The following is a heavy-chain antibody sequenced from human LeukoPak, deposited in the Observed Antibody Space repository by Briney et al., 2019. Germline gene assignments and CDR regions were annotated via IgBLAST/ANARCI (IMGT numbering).Heavy chain of an antibody. Sequence: SETLSLTCTLSGGSIRSSSYYRGWIRHPPGKGLEWIRSIYYGGSTYYNPSLKSRVTISVDTSKNQFSLKLSSVTVADTAVYYCARQPAYDFWGGLTHSGSNWFDPWGQGTLVTVSS. J-gene: IGHJ5*02. CDR1: GGSIRSSSYY. D-gene: IGHD3-3*01. CDR2: IYYGGST. CDR3: ARQPAYDFWGGLTHSGSNWFDP. V-gene: IGHV4-39*01.